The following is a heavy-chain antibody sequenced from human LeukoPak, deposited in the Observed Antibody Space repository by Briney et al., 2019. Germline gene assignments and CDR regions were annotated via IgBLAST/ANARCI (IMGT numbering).Heavy chain of an antibody. Sequence: GESLKISCKGSGYRFTSYWIGWVRQMPGKGLEWRGILYPGDSDTRYSPSFQGQVTISADKSISTAYLPWSSLKASDTAMYYCARLDSSGSPRWYWGQGTLVTVSS. D-gene: IGHD3-22*01. V-gene: IGHV5-51*01. CDR3: ARLDSSGSPRWY. CDR1: GYRFTSYW. J-gene: IGHJ4*02. CDR2: LYPGDSDT.